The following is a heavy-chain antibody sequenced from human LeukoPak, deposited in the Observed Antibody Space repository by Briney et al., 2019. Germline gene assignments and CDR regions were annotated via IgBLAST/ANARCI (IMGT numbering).Heavy chain of an antibody. J-gene: IGHJ4*02. CDR1: GFTFSSYA. D-gene: IGHD5-18*01. CDR2: ISYDGSNK. Sequence: GRSLRLSCAASGFTFSSYAMHWVRQAPGKGLEWVAVISYDGSNKYYADSVKGRFTISRDNSKNTLYLQMNSLRAEDTAVYYCAKDRGNRGRGYSYSYGYWGQGTLVTVSS. CDR3: AKDRGNRGRGYSYSYGY. V-gene: IGHV3-30*04.